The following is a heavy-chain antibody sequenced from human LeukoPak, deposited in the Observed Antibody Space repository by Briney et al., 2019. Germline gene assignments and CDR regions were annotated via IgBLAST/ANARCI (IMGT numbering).Heavy chain of an antibody. CDR2: ISYDVSNK. D-gene: IGHD1-26*01. V-gene: IGHV3-30*04. CDR3: ARGQRAHVEWYYYMDV. Sequence: VGSLRLSCAASGFTFSSYTIHWVRQAPGKGLEWVAVISYDVSNKYYAHSVKGRFTISRDNSKNTLYLQMNSLRADEPLVYYCARGQRAHVEWYYYMDVWGKGTTVT. CDR1: GFTFSSYT. J-gene: IGHJ6*03.